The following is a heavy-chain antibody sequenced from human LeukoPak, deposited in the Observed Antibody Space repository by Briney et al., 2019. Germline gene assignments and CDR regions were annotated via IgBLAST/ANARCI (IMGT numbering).Heavy chain of an antibody. CDR2: ISYGGSNK. J-gene: IGHJ4*02. D-gene: IGHD6-19*01. Sequence: TGGSLRLSCAASGFTFSSYAMHWVRQAPGKGLEWVAVISYGGSNKYYADSVKGRFTISRDNSKNTLYLQMNSLRAEDTAVYYCAREGAGADYFDYWGQGTLVTVSS. V-gene: IGHV3-30*04. CDR3: AREGAGADYFDY. CDR1: GFTFSSYA.